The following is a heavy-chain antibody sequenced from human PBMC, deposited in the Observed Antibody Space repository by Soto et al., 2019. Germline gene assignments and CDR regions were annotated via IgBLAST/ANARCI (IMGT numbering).Heavy chain of an antibody. V-gene: IGHV1-3*01. Sequence: QVQLVQSGAEVKKPGASVKISCKASGYTFTRYTMHWVRQAPGQRLEWMGWINRDNGNTKSSQKFQDRVIITRDTSASTAYMDLSSLRSEDTAVDYCARGIATGQLDPWGQGTLVTVSS. CDR3: ARGIATGQLDP. CDR2: INRDNGNT. CDR1: GYTFTRYT. D-gene: IGHD2-15*01. J-gene: IGHJ5*02.